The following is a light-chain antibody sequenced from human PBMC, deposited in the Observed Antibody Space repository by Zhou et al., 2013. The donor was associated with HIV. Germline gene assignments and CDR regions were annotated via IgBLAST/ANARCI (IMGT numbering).Light chain of an antibody. J-gene: IGKJ4*01. CDR1: QSVSNNY. CDR2: GAS. V-gene: IGKV3-20*01. Sequence: EIVLTQSPGTQSLSPGETATLSCRASQSVSNNYLAWYQQKPGQAPRPLIYGASSRATGIPDRFSGSGSGTNFTLTITRLEPEDFALYYCQQYGGAFTFGGGTKVEIK. CDR3: QQYGGAFT.